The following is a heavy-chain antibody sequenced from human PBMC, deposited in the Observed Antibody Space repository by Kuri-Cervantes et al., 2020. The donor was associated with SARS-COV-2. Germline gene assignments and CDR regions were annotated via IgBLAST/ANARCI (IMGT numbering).Heavy chain of an antibody. D-gene: IGHD2-8*01. V-gene: IGHV1-46*03. CDR3: TRHGGGCTNGVCLYYYYYGMDV. CDR2: INPSGGST. J-gene: IGHJ6*02. Sequence: ASVKVSCKTSGYTFTSYYMHWVRQAPGQGLEWMGIINPSGGSTSYAQKFQGRVTMTRDTSTSTVYMELSSLRSEDTAVYYCTRHGGGCTNGVCLYYYYYGMDVWGQGTTVTVSS. CDR1: GYTFTSYY.